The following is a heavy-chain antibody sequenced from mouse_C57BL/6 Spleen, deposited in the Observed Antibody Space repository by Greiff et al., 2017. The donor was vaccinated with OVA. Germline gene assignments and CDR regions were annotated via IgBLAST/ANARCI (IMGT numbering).Heavy chain of an antibody. J-gene: IGHJ2*01. V-gene: IGHV1-80*01. Sequence: VQLQQSGAELVKPGASVKISCKASGYAFSSYWMNWVKQRPGKGLEWIGQIYPGDGDTNYNGKFKGKATLTADKSSSTAYMQLSSLTSEDAAVYFCARPAYYGSSYCDYWGQGTTLTVSS. CDR1: GYAFSSYW. CDR3: ARPAYYGSSYCDY. CDR2: IYPGDGDT. D-gene: IGHD1-1*01.